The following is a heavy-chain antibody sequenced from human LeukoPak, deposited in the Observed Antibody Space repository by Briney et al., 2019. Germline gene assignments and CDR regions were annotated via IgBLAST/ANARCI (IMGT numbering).Heavy chain of an antibody. J-gene: IGHJ4*02. CDR3: AKDKAGVVPAATHFDF. Sequence: GGSLRLSCAASGFTFSNYAMRWVRQAPGKGLEWVSAISGSGGSTYYADSVKGRFTISRDNSKNTLYLQMNSLRAEDTAVYYCAKDKAGVVPAATHFDFWGQGTLVTVSS. CDR2: ISGSGGST. CDR1: GFTFSNYA. D-gene: IGHD2-2*01. V-gene: IGHV3-23*01.